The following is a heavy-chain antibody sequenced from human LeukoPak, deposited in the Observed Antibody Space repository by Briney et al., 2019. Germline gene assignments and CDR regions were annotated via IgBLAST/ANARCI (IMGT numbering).Heavy chain of an antibody. CDR2: ISFDGNNK. CDR1: GFTFSSYA. Sequence: PGGSLRLPCAASGFTFSSYAIHWVRQGPGKGLEWVAVISFDGNNKYYADSVKGRFTISRDNSKNTLSLQMNSLRPEDTAVYYCARDRGVATMDYWGQGTLVTVSS. CDR3: ARDRGVATMDY. V-gene: IGHV3-30*14. D-gene: IGHD5-12*01. J-gene: IGHJ4*02.